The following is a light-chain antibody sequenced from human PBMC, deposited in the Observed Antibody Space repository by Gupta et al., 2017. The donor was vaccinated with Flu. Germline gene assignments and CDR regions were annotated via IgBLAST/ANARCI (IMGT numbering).Light chain of an antibody. CDR3: QKEDRAPRT. CDR2: AAS. V-gene: IGKV1-27*01. CDR1: KGSSKY. Sequence: PTSPSAPVGKITTISSRGHKGSSKYLAWYQQKPGKAPNLLIYAASTLQAGIPSRFSGSGSGTDFTLTISSLQPEDVATYYCQKEDRAPRTFGQGTKVEIK. J-gene: IGKJ1*01.